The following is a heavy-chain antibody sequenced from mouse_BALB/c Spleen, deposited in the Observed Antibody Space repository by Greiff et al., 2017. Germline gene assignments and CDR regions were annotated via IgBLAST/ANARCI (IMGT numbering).Heavy chain of an antibody. CDR3: AREYALRPTFDY. CDR2: ISSGSSTI. CDR1: GFTFSSFG. D-gene: IGHD1-1*01. J-gene: IGHJ2*01. V-gene: IGHV5-17*02. Sequence: DVKLVESGGGLVQPGESRKLSCAASGFTFSSFGMHWVRQAPEKGLEWVAYISSGSSTIYYADTVKGRFTISRDNPKNTLFLQMTSLRSEDTAMYYCAREYALRPTFDYWGQGTTLTVSS.